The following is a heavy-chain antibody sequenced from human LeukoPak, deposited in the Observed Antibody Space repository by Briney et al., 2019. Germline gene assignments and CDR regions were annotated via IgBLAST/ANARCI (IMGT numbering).Heavy chain of an antibody. CDR2: ISGSGGST. V-gene: IGHV3-23*01. Sequence: GGSLRLSCAASGFTFSSYAMSWVRQAPGKGLEWVSAISGSGGSTYYADSVKGRSTISRDNSKNTLYLQMNSLRAEDTAVYYCAKDKSPNYYDFWSGYFGYWGQGTLVTVSS. CDR1: GFTFSSYA. J-gene: IGHJ4*02. D-gene: IGHD3-3*01. CDR3: AKDKSPNYYDFWSGYFGY.